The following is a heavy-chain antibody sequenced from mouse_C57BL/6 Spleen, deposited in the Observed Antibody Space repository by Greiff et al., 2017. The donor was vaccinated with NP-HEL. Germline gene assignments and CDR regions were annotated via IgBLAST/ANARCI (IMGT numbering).Heavy chain of an antibody. J-gene: IGHJ4*01. Sequence: EVKLMESGAELVRPGASVKLSCTASGFNIKDYYMHWVKQRPEQGLEWIGRIDPEDGDTEYAPKFQGKATMTADTSSNTAYLQLSSLTSEDTAVYYCTTSRTDYYAMDYWGQGTSVTVSS. CDR3: TTSRTDYYAMDY. D-gene: IGHD1-1*01. CDR1: GFNIKDYY. CDR2: IDPEDGDT. V-gene: IGHV14-1*01.